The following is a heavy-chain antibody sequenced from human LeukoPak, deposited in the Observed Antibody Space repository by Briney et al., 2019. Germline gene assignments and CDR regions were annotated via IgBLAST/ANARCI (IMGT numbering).Heavy chain of an antibody. Sequence: PGGSLRLSCAASGFTFGSFGMHWVRQAPGKGLEWVAVIWYDGSNKYYADSVKGRFTTSRDNSKNTLYLQMNSLRAEDTAVYFCARYNSAWKTDDYWGQGTLVTVSS. V-gene: IGHV3-33*01. J-gene: IGHJ4*02. D-gene: IGHD6-19*01. CDR2: IWYDGSNK. CDR3: ARYNSAWKTDDY. CDR1: GFTFGSFG.